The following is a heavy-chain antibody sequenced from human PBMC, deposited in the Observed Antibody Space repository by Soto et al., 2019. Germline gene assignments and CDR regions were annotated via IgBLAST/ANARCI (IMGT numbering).Heavy chain of an antibody. J-gene: IGHJ4*02. D-gene: IGHD2-15*01. CDR3: AGIVVEEAAQFDH. V-gene: IGHV4-31*03. Sequence: PSETLSLTCTVSGDSIRRGAYWGWIRQPPGKGLEWIGYIFYRGTTFYNPSLGSRVTISQDTSKNQFSLNLSAVTAADTAIYFCAGIVVEEAAQFDHWGQGTLVTVS. CDR1: GDSIRRGAY. CDR2: IFYRGTT.